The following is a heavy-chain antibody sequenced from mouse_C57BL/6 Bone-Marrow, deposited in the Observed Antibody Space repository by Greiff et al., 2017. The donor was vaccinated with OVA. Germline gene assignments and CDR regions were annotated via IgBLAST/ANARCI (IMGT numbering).Heavy chain of an antibody. J-gene: IGHJ3*01. CDR2: IYPGDGDP. D-gene: IGHD3-1*01. Sequence: VMLVESGPELVKPGASVKISCKASGYAFSSSWMNWVKQRPGKGLEWIGRIYPGDGDPNYNGKFKGKATLTADKSSSTAYMQLSSLTSEDSAVYFCARRLGVVAYWGQGTLVTVSA. CDR1: GYAFSSSW. CDR3: ARRLGVVAY. V-gene: IGHV1-82*01.